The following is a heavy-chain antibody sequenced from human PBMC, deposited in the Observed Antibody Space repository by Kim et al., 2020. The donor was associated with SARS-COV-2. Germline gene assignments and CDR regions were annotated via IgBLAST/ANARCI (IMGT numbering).Heavy chain of an antibody. J-gene: IGHJ6*02. CDR2: ISWNSGSI. V-gene: IGHV3-9*01. D-gene: IGHD3-3*01. Sequence: GGSLRLSCAASGFTFGDYAMHWVRQAPGKGLEWVSGISWNSGSIGYADSVKGRFTISRDNAKNSLYLQMNSLRAEDTALYYCAKDKGVVRGRDENYYGMDVWGPGTTVTVSS. CDR1: GFTFGDYA. CDR3: AKDKGVVRGRDENYYGMDV.